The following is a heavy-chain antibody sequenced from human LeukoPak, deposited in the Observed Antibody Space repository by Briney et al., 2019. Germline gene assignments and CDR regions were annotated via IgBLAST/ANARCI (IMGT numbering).Heavy chain of an antibody. V-gene: IGHV1-69*05. CDR1: GGTFSSYA. D-gene: IGHD6-13*01. J-gene: IGHJ6*03. CDR3: AREGTDSSSWYRYYYYNMDV. Sequence: ASVKVSCKASGGTFSSYAISWVRQAPGQGLEWMGRIIPIFGTANYAQKFQGRVTITTDESTSTAYMELSSLRSEDTAVYYCAREGTDSSSWYRYYYYNMDVWGKGTTVTVSS. CDR2: IIPIFGTA.